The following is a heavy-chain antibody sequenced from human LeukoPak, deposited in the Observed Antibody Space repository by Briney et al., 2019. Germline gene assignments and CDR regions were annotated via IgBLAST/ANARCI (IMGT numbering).Heavy chain of an antibody. Sequence: GGSLRLSCAASGFTFISYAMSWVRQAPGKGLEWVSAISGSGGSTYYADSVKGRFTISRDNSKNTLYLQMNSLRAEDTAVYYCAKATNIVVVTAPDYWGQGTLVTVSS. J-gene: IGHJ4*02. V-gene: IGHV3-23*01. D-gene: IGHD2-21*02. CDR3: AKATNIVVVTAPDY. CDR1: GFTFISYA. CDR2: ISGSGGST.